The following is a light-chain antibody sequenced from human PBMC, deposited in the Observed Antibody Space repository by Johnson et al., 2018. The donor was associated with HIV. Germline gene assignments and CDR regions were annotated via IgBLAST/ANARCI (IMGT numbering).Light chain of an antibody. CDR1: SSNIGSHY. CDR2: DNN. CDR3: GTWDTRLSAGHV. Sequence: QSVLTQPPSVSAAPGQKVTISCSGSSSNIGSHYVSWYQQVPGTAPRLVIYDNNKRPSGIPDRISGSKSGTSATLGITGLQTVDEADYYCGTWDTRLSAGHVFGAGTNVTVL. J-gene: IGLJ1*01. V-gene: IGLV1-51*01.